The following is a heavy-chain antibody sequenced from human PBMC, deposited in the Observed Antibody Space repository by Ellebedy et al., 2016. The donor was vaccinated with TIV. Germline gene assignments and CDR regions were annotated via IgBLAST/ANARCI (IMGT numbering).Heavy chain of an antibody. Sequence: GGSLRLXCAASGFTFNTYAMNWVRQAPGKGLEWVSAITGGGGKTYYADSVKGRSTISRDNSMNTLYLQMNSLRAEDTAVYYCAKDRYCSTISCYDAFDIWGQGTMVTVSS. V-gene: IGHV3-23*01. D-gene: IGHD2-2*01. CDR1: GFTFNTYA. CDR3: AKDRYCSTISCYDAFDI. J-gene: IGHJ3*02. CDR2: ITGGGGKT.